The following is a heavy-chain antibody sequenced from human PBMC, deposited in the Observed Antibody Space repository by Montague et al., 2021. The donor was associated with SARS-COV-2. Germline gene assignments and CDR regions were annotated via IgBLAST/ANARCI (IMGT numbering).Heavy chain of an antibody. CDR2: IHHGGST. J-gene: IGHJ6*03. CDR3: ARLGDGVVPSPILGVGPYYSYYYMDV. D-gene: IGHD3-10*01. CDR1: GGSFSTYS. Sequence: SETLSLTCAVYGGSFSTYSWTWIRQPQGKGLEWIGEIHHGGSTNYNPSLKSRVTISADTSKNQFSLKLTSVAAADTAVYYCARLGDGVVPSPILGVGPYYSYYYMDVWGKGTTVTVSS. V-gene: IGHV4-34*01.